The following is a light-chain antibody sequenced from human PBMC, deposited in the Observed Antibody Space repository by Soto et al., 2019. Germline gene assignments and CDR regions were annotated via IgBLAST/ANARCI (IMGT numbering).Light chain of an antibody. V-gene: IGKV3-20*01. J-gene: IGKJ2*01. Sequence: GERATLSCRASRSFASSYLGWYQQKPGQAPRILIYAASTRATGIPDRFSGSGSATDFTLTISRLEPEDSAVYYCQHYDSSPPYTFGQGTKLEIK. CDR3: QHYDSSPPYT. CDR1: RSFASSY. CDR2: AAS.